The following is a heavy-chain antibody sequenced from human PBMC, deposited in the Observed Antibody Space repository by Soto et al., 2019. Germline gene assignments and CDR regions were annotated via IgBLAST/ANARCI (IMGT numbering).Heavy chain of an antibody. CDR2: IIPISETT. CDR1: GGTFSSYA. V-gene: IGHV1-69*01. J-gene: IGHJ6*02. CDR3: ARSQGSSTSLETYYYYYYGMDV. D-gene: IGHD2-2*01. Sequence: QVQLVQSGAEVKKPGSSVKVSCKASGGTFSSYAISWVRQAPGQRLEWMGGIIPISETTNYAQKFQGRVTITADESKSTDYMELSSLRSEDTAVYDCARSQGSSTSLETYYYYYYGMDVWGQGTKVTVSS.